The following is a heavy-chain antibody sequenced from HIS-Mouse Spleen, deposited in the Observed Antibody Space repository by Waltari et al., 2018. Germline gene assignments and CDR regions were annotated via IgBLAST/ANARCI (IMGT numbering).Heavy chain of an antibody. V-gene: IGHV4-39*07. D-gene: IGHD1-26*01. Sequence: QLQLQESGPGLVKPAETLSLTCTVSGGSISSSSYYWGWIRQPPGKGLEWIGSIYYSGSTYYNPSLKSRVTISVDTSKNQFSLKLSSVTAADTAVYYCARDRELYFDYWGQGTLVTVSS. J-gene: IGHJ4*02. CDR3: ARDRELYFDY. CDR2: IYYSGST. CDR1: GGSISSSSYY.